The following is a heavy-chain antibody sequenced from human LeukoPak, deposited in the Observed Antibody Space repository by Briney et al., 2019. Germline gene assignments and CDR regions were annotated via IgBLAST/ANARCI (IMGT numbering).Heavy chain of an antibody. CDR1: GGSISSSSYY. V-gene: IGHV4-39*01. CDR2: IYYGGST. Sequence: SETLSLTCTVSGGSISSSSYYWGWIRQPPGKGLEWIGSIYYGGSTYYNPSLKSRVTISVDTSKNQFSLKLSSVTAADTAVYYCARGDITGTTLGAFDIWGQGTMVTVSS. J-gene: IGHJ3*02. CDR3: ARGDITGTTLGAFDI. D-gene: IGHD1-20*01.